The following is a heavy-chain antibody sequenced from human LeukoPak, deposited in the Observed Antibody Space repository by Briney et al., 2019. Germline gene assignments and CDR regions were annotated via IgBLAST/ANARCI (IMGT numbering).Heavy chain of an antibody. Sequence: PSETLSFTCAVYGGSFSGYYWSWIRQPPGKGLEWIGEINHSGSTNYNPSLKSRVTISVDTSKNQFSLKLSSVTAADTAVYYCARGTVRGVIPYFDYWGQGTLVTVSS. J-gene: IGHJ4*02. D-gene: IGHD3-10*01. CDR1: GGSFSGYY. CDR2: INHSGST. CDR3: ARGTVRGVIPYFDY. V-gene: IGHV4-34*01.